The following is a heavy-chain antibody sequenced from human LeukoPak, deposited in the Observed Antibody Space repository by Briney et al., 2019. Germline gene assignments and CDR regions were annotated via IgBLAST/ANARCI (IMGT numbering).Heavy chain of an antibody. Sequence: SETLSLTCSVSGGSMTNLYWTWIRQPPGKGLEWIGDIYDSGSTRYNTSLESRVTISVDTSKNQFSLKLSSVTAADTAVYYCARHRSSYFDYWGQGTLVTVSS. V-gene: IGHV4-59*01. CDR2: IYDSGST. CDR1: GGSMTNLY. D-gene: IGHD6-13*01. CDR3: ARHRSSYFDY. J-gene: IGHJ4*02.